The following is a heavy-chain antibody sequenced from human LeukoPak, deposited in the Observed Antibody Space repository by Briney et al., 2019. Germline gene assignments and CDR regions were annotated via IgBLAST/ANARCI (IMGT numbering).Heavy chain of an antibody. V-gene: IGHV3-33*01. CDR1: GFTFSSYG. D-gene: IGHD3-3*01. CDR2: IWYDGSNK. J-gene: IGHJ4*02. Sequence: GGSLRLSCAASGFTFSSYGMHWVRQAPGKGLEWVAVIWYDGSNKYYADSVKGRFTISRDNSKNTLYLQINRLRVEDTAVYYCARDKIYDFWSGHNFDYWGQGTLVTVSS. CDR3: ARDKIYDFWSGHNFDY.